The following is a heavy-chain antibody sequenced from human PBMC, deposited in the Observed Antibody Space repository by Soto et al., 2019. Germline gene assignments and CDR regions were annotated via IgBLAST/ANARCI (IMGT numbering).Heavy chain of an antibody. J-gene: IGHJ6*02. D-gene: IGHD6-13*01. CDR3: ARDEKLWYRGYYYYYGMDV. V-gene: IGHV4-4*02. CDR1: GGSISSSNW. Sequence: SETLSLTCAVSGGSISSSNWWSWVRQPPGQGLEWIGEIYHSGSTNYNPSLKSRVTISVDKSKNQFSLKLSSVTAADTAVYYCARDEKLWYRGYYYYYGMDVWGQGTTVTVSS. CDR2: IYHSGST.